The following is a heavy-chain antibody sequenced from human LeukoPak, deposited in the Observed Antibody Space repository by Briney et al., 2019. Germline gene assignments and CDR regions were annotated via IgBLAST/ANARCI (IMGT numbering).Heavy chain of an antibody. CDR2: IFYSGST. CDR1: SGSISTYY. V-gene: IGHV4-59*12. J-gene: IGHJ6*02. Sequence: PSETLSLTCTVSSGSISTYYWSWIRQPPGKGLEWMGYIFYSGSTTYNPSLSSRLTISVDTSKNQFSLELSSVTAADTAVYYCARGGTTAASLYYYYYYGMDVWGQGTTVTVSS. D-gene: IGHD4-11*01. CDR3: ARGGTTAASLYYYYYYGMDV.